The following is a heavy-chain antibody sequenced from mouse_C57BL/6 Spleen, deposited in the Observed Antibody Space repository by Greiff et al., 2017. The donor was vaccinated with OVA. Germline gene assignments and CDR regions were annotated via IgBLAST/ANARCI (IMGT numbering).Heavy chain of an antibody. Sequence: QVQLQQSGPGLVAPSQSLSITCTVSGFSLTSYGVHWVRQPPGKGLEWLVVIWSDGSTTYNSALNSRLCISKDNSKSQVFLKMNSLQTDDTAMYYRARHGYKGYYFDYWGKGTTLTVSS. CDR1: GFSLTSYG. CDR3: ARHGYKGYYFDY. J-gene: IGHJ2*01. CDR2: IWSDGST. V-gene: IGHV2-6-1*01. D-gene: IGHD1-2*01.